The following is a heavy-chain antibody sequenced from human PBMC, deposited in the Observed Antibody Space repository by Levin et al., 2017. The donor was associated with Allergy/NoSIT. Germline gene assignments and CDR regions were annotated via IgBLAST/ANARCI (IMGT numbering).Heavy chain of an antibody. CDR2: ISWNSGKI. CDR3: AKTRGFSFGINAFEM. Sequence: GGSLRLSCAASGFTFDDYSMHWVRQTPGRGLEWVSGISWNSGKIGYGDSMKGRFTISRDSAKSSLYLQMNSLRVEDTALYYCAKTRGFSFGINAFEMWGQGTMVTVSS. V-gene: IGHV3-9*01. J-gene: IGHJ3*02. D-gene: IGHD5-12*01. CDR1: GFTFDDYS.